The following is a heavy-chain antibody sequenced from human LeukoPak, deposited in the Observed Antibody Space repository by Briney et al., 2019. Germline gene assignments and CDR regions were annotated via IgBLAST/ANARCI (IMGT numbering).Heavy chain of an antibody. CDR1: GFTFSSYG. D-gene: IGHD3-10*01. V-gene: IGHV3-48*01. Sequence: GGSLRLSCAASGFTFSSYGMNWVRQAPGKGLEWVSYISSSSPIIYYADSVKSRFTISRDNAKNSLYLQMNSLRAEDTAMYYCAKLMVRGVIIDGQGDYWGQGTLVTVSS. CDR2: ISSSSPII. CDR3: AKLMVRGVIIDGQGDY. J-gene: IGHJ4*02.